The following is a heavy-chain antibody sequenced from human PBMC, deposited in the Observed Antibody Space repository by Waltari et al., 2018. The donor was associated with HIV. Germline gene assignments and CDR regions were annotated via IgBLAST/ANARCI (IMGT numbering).Heavy chain of an antibody. CDR2: TYYRAEWHF. J-gene: IGHJ5*02. D-gene: IGHD3-16*01. V-gene: IGHV6-1*02. Sequence: QVRLQQSGPGLMKTSQTLSLTCDISRDSLSSNTAAWNWVRRSPSRGCEWLGKTYYRAEWHFDYAGSMKGRLSISVDIAMNQFSLHLTSLIPDDTATYYCVRDSYGFDIWGQGNPV. CDR3: VRDSYGFDI. CDR1: RDSLSSNTAA.